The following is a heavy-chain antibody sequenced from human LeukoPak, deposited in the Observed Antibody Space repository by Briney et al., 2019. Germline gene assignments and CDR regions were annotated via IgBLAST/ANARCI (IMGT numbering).Heavy chain of an antibody. CDR1: GFTFSSYS. Sequence: GGSLRLSCAASGFTFSSYSKNWVRQAPGKGLEWVSSISSSSSYIYYADSVKGRFTISRDNAKNSLYLQMNSLRAEDTAVYYCASSVVAGTDYWGQGTLVTVSS. D-gene: IGHD2-15*01. V-gene: IGHV3-21*01. J-gene: IGHJ4*02. CDR3: ASSVVAGTDY. CDR2: ISSSSSYI.